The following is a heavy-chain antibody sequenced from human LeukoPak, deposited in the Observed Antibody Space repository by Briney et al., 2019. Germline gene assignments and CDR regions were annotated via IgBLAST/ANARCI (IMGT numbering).Heavy chain of an antibody. CDR3: AGCSGGSCYSSEYFQH. V-gene: IGHV1-18*01. CDR1: GYTFTSYG. Sequence: GASVKVSCKASGYTFTSYGISWVRQAPGQGLEWMGWISAYNGNTNYAQKLQGRVTMTTDTSTSTAYMELRSLRSDDTAVYYCAGCSGGSCYSSEYFQHWGQGTLVTVSS. CDR2: ISAYNGNT. J-gene: IGHJ1*01. D-gene: IGHD2-15*01.